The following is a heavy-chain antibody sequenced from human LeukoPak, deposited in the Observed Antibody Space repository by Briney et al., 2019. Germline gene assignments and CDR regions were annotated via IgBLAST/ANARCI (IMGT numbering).Heavy chain of an antibody. D-gene: IGHD1-26*01. V-gene: IGHV1-69*13. J-gene: IGHJ4*02. Sequence: SVKVSCKASGGTFSSYAISWVRQAPGQGLEWMGGIIPIFGTANYAQKFQGRVTITADESTSTPYMELSSLRSEDTAVYYCASGGANIPSYFDYWGQGTLITVSS. CDR3: ASGGANIPSYFDY. CDR1: GGTFSSYA. CDR2: IIPIFGTA.